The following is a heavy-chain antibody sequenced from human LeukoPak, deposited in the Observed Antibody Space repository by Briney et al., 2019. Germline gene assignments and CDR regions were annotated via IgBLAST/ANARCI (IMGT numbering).Heavy chain of an antibody. V-gene: IGHV3-30*18. CDR1: GFTFSSYA. D-gene: IGHD7-27*01. J-gene: IGHJ4*02. Sequence: GGSLRLSCAASGFTFSSYAMSWVRQAPGKGLEWVAVISFDGSSKFYVDSVKGRFTISRDNSKNTLYLQMNGLRAEDTAVYYCAKARDTNHWGLLDYWGQGTLVTVSS. CDR2: ISFDGSSK. CDR3: AKARDTNHWGLLDY.